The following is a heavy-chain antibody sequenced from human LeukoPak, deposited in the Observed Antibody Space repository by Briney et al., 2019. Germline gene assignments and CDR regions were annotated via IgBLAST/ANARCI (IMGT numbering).Heavy chain of an antibody. V-gene: IGHV3-53*01. CDR3: ARGDCTTTRCKTSPFDY. Sequence: GGSLRLSCAASGFTVSSNYMSWVRQAPGKGLEWVSDIYSDGTTYYADSVKGRFTISGDNAKNTLYLQMKTLRADDTAVYYCARGDCTTTRCKTSPFDYWGQGTLVTVSS. D-gene: IGHD2-2*01. CDR2: IYSDGTT. CDR1: GFTVSSNY. J-gene: IGHJ4*02.